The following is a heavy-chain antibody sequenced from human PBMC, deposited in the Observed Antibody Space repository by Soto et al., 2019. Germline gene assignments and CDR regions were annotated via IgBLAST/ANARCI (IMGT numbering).Heavy chain of an antibody. J-gene: IGHJ4*02. D-gene: IGHD6-19*01. CDR3: ARDLWGVIAVAGTLFDY. CDR2: IKQGGSEK. V-gene: IGHV3-7*05. Sequence: PGGSLRLSCAASGFTFSSYWMSWVRQAPGKGLERVANIKQGGSEKYYVDSVKGRFTISRDNAKNSLYLQMNSLRAEDAAVYYCARDLWGVIAVAGTLFDYWGQGTLVTVSS. CDR1: GFTFSSYW.